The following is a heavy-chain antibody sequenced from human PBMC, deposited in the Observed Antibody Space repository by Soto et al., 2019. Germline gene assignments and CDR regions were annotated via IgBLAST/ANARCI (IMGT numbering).Heavy chain of an antibody. D-gene: IGHD5-12*01. CDR1: GFTFRNYG. J-gene: IGHJ6*02. CDR3: VRAAGYSGNDYVYFYGMDV. Sequence: QVQLVESGGGVVQPGRSLRLSCAASGFTFRNYGMHWVRQAPAKGREWVALVWYDGGNKNYVDSVKGRFTVSRDNSKNTLYLQMHSLRDEDTGVYYCVRAAGYSGNDYVYFYGMDVLGQGTTVTVSS. CDR2: VWYDGGNK. V-gene: IGHV3-33*01.